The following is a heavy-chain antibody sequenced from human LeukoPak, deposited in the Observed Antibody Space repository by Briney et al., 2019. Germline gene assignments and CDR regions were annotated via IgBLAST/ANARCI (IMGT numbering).Heavy chain of an antibody. CDR3: ARSNQADDY. V-gene: IGHV3-74*01. CDR1: GFTFSSYW. J-gene: IGHJ4*02. CDR2: INPGGSSI. D-gene: IGHD1-14*01. Sequence: GRSLRLSCAASGFTFSSYWMRWVRQVPGKGLVWVARINPGGSSITYADSVKGRFTISRDNAKNTLYLQMDSLRAEDTGVYYCARSNQADDYWGQGTLVTVPS.